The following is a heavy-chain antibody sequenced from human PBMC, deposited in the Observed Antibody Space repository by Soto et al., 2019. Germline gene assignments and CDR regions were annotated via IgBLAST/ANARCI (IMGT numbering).Heavy chain of an antibody. J-gene: IGHJ2*01. CDR3: EKDTVGPEWYFDL. V-gene: IGHV3-11*05. CDR2: ISSSGTSA. CDR1: GFTFSAVY. Sequence: LTLSCAASGFTFSAVYMSWIRQTPNKGLEYISYISSSGTSANYADSVKGRFTISRDNSKSTLYLQMTSLRAEDTALYYCEKDTVGPEWYFDLWGRGTLVTVSS.